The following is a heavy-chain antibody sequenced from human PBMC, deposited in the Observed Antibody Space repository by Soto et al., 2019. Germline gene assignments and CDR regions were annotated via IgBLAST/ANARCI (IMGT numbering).Heavy chain of an antibody. CDR2: IIPLFGTA. Sequence: SVKVSCKTSGGTFSTYAIYWVRQAPGQRLEWMGAIIPLFGTADYAQKYQGRVTITADESTSTAYMELSSLRTEDTAVYYCARPKGSYSSGYYYFDYWGQGTLVTVSS. CDR1: GGTFSTYA. V-gene: IGHV1-69*13. D-gene: IGHD6-19*01. J-gene: IGHJ4*02. CDR3: ARPKGSYSSGYYYFDY.